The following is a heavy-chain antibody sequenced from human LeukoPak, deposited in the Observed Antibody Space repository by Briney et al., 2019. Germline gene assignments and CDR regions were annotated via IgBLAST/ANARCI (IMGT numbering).Heavy chain of an antibody. V-gene: IGHV4-59*01. CDR3: ARLSPLYCSSTSCYAGRGVWFDP. Sequence: SETLSLTCTVSGGSFSSYYWSWIRQPPAKGLEWIGYIYYSGSTNYNPSLQSRVTISVDTSKNQFSLKLSSVTAADTAVYYCARLSPLYCSSTSCYAGRGVWFDPWGQGTLVTVSS. D-gene: IGHD2-2*01. CDR1: GGSFSSYY. CDR2: IYYSGST. J-gene: IGHJ5*02.